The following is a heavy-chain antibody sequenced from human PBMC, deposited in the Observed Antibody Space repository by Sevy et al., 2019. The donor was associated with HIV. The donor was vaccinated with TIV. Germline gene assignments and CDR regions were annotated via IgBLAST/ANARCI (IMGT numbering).Heavy chain of an antibody. V-gene: IGHV3-30-3*01. J-gene: IGHJ3*02. CDR1: GFTFSSYA. CDR2: ISYDGSNK. CDR3: ARGNPDYYDSSGYSVGAFDI. D-gene: IGHD3-22*01. Sequence: GGSLRLSCAASGFTFSSYAMHWVRQAPGKGLEWVAVISYDGSNKYNADSVKGRFTISRDNSKNTLYLKMNSLRAEDTAVYYCARGNPDYYDSSGYSVGAFDIWGQGTMVTVSS.